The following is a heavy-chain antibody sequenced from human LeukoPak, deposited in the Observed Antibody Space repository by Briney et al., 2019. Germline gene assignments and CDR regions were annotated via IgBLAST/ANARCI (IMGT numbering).Heavy chain of an antibody. J-gene: IGHJ4*02. CDR3: AREYRVVRIGFDY. Sequence: PGGSLRLSCAASGFTFSSYEMNWVRQAPGKGLEWVSYISSSGSTIYYADSVKGRFTISRDNAKNSLYLQMNSLRAEDTAVYYCAREYRVVRIGFDYWGQGTLVTVSS. D-gene: IGHD2-15*01. CDR2: ISSSGSTI. CDR1: GFTFSSYE. V-gene: IGHV3-48*03.